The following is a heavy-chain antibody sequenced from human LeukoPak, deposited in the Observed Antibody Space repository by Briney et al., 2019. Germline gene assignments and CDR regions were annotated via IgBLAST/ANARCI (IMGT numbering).Heavy chain of an antibody. J-gene: IGHJ4*01. D-gene: IGHD3-16*01. CDR2: VYSGST. Sequence: PSETLSLTCSVSRGSLNNYYWSWIRQAPGKGLEWIGFVYSGSTRYNPSLRSRVAISLDTSRNQISLNLDSVTATDTAVYFCARGREPLRVEFGDWGPGTLVTISS. CDR1: RGSLNNYY. V-gene: IGHV4-4*09. CDR3: ARGREPLRVEFGD.